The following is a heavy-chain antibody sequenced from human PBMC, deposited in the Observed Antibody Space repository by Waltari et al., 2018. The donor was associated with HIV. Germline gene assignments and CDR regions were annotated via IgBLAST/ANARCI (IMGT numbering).Heavy chain of an antibody. Sequence: EVQLVESGGGLVRPGLSLRLSCAASGFSFRTYWMHWVRQVPGKGPVWVSRMDQDGSRISYADSVKCLFTISRDNARNILYLQMNSLRVEDTAVYYCARMTSPYFIDYWGLGTLVTVSS. V-gene: IGHV3-74*01. J-gene: IGHJ4*02. CDR3: ARMTSPYFIDY. CDR1: GFSFRTYW. D-gene: IGHD2-21*02. CDR2: MDQDGSRI.